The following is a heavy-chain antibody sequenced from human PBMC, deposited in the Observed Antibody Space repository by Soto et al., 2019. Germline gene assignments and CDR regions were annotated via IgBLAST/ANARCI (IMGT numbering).Heavy chain of an antibody. D-gene: IGHD3-10*01. V-gene: IGHV4-4*07. Sequence: QLHLQESGPGLVKPSETLSLRCSVSDGSIGGYYWSWVRKPGGKGLEWLGRIYSSGNANYNPSLKNRVTMSVDTSHNRFYLELTSVTAADTAMYYCVRGDVFDSWGRGIEVTVSS. CDR3: VRGDVFDS. CDR2: IYSSGNA. CDR1: DGSIGGYY. J-gene: IGHJ3*02.